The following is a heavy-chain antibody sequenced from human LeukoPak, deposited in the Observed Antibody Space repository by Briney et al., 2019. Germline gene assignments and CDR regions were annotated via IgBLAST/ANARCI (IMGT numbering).Heavy chain of an antibody. CDR2: ISGSGGST. CDR3: AKVSSGWGSFDY. CDR1: GFTFSSYA. Sequence: SGGSLRLSWAASGFTFSSYAMSWVRQAPGKGLEWVSAISGSGGSTYYADSVKGRFTISRDNSKNTLYLQMNSLRAEDTAVYYCAKVSSGWGSFDYWGQGTLVTVSS. V-gene: IGHV3-23*01. D-gene: IGHD6-19*01. J-gene: IGHJ4*02.